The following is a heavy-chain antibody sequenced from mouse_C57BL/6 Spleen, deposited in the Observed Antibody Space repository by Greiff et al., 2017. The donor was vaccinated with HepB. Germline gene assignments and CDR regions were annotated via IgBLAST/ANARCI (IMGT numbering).Heavy chain of an antibody. CDR2: LNPSSGYT. CDR1: GSTFTSYW. CDR3: ARGGNGNCGGDY. V-gene: IGHV1-7*01. J-gene: IGHJ4*01. D-gene: IGHD2-1*01. Sequence: VQLQQSGAELAQPGASVQLSCKASGSTFTSYWMHWVKQRPGQGLEWIGYLNPSSGYTKYHQKFKDKATLTADKSSRTAYMQLSSLTYEDSAVYYCARGGNGNCGGDYWGQGTSVTVSS.